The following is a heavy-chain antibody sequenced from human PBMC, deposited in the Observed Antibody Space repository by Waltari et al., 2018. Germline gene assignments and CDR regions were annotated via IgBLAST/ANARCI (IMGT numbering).Heavy chain of an antibody. Sequence: LQLQESGPGLVKPSETLSLTCSVSGGSISSSSYHWGWICQAPGKGLEWVANIKYDASEKYYVDSVKGRFTISRDNAKNSLDLQMNSLRVEDTAMYYCARDHVYTYGTGWDAPDFLGQGAMVTVSS. D-gene: IGHD5-18*01. V-gene: IGHV3-7*01. CDR1: GGSISSSSYH. CDR2: IKYDASEK. J-gene: IGHJ3*01. CDR3: ARDHVYTYGTGWDAPDF.